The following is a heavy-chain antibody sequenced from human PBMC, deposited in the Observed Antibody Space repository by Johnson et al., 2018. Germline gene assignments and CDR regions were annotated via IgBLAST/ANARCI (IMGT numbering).Heavy chain of an antibody. CDR3: ARWTFRPGDAFDI. CDR2: IYYSGST. V-gene: IGHV4-59*01. Sequence: QVQLQESGPGLVKPSETLSLTCTVSGGSINNYYWSWIRQPPGKGLDWIGYIYYSGSTNYNPSLKSRVTISVDTSKNQFSLKLSSVTAADTAVYYCARWTFRPGDAFDIWGQGTMVTVSS. D-gene: IGHD1-14*01. CDR1: GGSINNYY. J-gene: IGHJ3*02.